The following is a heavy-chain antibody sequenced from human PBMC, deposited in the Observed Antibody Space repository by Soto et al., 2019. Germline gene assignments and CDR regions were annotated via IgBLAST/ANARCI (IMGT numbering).Heavy chain of an antibody. CDR2: ISAYNGNT. CDR3: ARDPPYDYIWGSYRHIPTPFDY. Sequence: ASVKVSCKASGYTFTSYGISWVRQAPGQGLEWMGWISAYNGNTNYAQKLQGRVTMTTDTSTSTAYMELRSLRSDDTAVYYCARDPPYDYIWGSYRHIPTPFDYWGQGTLVTVSS. V-gene: IGHV1-18*01. J-gene: IGHJ4*02. D-gene: IGHD3-16*02. CDR1: GYTFTSYG.